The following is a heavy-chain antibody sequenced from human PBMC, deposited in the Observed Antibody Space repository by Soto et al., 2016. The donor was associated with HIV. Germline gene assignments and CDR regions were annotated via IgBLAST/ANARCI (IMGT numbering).Heavy chain of an antibody. CDR3: ARGDYYDNSGSENVPLLMSFDI. CDR2: IKHDGSEK. D-gene: IGHD3-22*01. CDR1: GFTFSSNW. Sequence: EVQLVESGGGLVQPGGSLRVSCAASGFTFSSNWMSWVRQAPGKGLEWVANIKHDGSEKFYADSVKGRFTISRDNAKNSLYLQMNSLRVEDTAVYYCARGDYYDNSGSENVPLLMSFDIWGPRDNG. J-gene: IGHJ3*02. V-gene: IGHV3-7*01.